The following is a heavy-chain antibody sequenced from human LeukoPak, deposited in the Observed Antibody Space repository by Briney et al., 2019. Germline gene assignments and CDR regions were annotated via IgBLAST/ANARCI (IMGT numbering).Heavy chain of an antibody. Sequence: PSETLSLTCSVSGYSISSHYCWGWIRQPPGKGLEWIGSVCHSGSSFYNPSLKSRLAISIDTSKNEFSLKLSSLTAADTAVYHCARALWGDGYSCGYGDYWGQGTLVTVSS. CDR2: VCHSGSS. CDR3: ARALWGDGYSCGYGDY. D-gene: IGHD5-18*01. CDR1: GYSISSHYC. V-gene: IGHV4-38-2*02. J-gene: IGHJ4*02.